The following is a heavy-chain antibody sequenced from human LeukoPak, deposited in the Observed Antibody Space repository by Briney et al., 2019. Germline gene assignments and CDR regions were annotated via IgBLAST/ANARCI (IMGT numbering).Heavy chain of an antibody. V-gene: IGHV3-7*01. CDR1: GFVFRTYW. CDR2: INLDGTEE. J-gene: IGHJ4*02. CDR3: ASGRHDFLH. Sequence: GGSLRLSCAASGFVFRTYWMTWVRQALGKGLEWVANINLDGTEEHYVDSSLKGRFTISRDNAKNSLYLQMTSLRVEDTAVYYCASGRHDFLHWGQGTLVTVSS. D-gene: IGHD3/OR15-3a*01.